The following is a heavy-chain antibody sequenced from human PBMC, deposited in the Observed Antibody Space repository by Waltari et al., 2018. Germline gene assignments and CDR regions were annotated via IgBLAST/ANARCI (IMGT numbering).Heavy chain of an antibody. J-gene: IGHJ3*02. CDR2: INHSGST. Sequence: QVQLQQWGAGLLKPSETLSLTCAVYGGSFSGYYWSWIRQPPGKGLEWIGEINHSGSTNYNPSLKSRVTISVDTSKNQFSLKLSSVTAADTAVYYCARALRTTGTTAGAFDIWGQGTMVTVSS. V-gene: IGHV4-34*01. CDR1: GGSFSGYY. CDR3: ARALRTTGTTAGAFDI. D-gene: IGHD1-1*01.